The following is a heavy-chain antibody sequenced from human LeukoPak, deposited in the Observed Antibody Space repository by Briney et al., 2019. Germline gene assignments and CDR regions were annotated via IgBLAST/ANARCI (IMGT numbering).Heavy chain of an antibody. J-gene: IGHJ4*02. Sequence: SETLSLTCGVSGGSISGSNWWSWVRQPPGKGLEWIGEFHHAGSTNYNPSLKSRVTISVDKSKNQFSLRLSSVTAADTAVYYFARNIVGANAFDYWGQGTLVTVSS. CDR1: GGSISGSNW. V-gene: IGHV4-4*02. CDR3: ARNIVGANAFDY. D-gene: IGHD1-26*01. CDR2: FHHAGST.